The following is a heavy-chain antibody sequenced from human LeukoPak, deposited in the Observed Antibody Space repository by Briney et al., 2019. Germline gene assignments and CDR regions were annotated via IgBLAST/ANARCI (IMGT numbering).Heavy chain of an antibody. CDR2: IIPIFGTA. J-gene: IGHJ4*02. Sequence: GASVKVSCKASGGTFSSSAISWVRQAPGQGLEWMGRIIPIFGTANYAQKFQGRVTITTDESTSTAYMELSSLRSEDTAVYYCARDSSGWNFDYWGQGTLVTVSS. D-gene: IGHD6-19*01. CDR1: GGTFSSSA. V-gene: IGHV1-69*05. CDR3: ARDSSGWNFDY.